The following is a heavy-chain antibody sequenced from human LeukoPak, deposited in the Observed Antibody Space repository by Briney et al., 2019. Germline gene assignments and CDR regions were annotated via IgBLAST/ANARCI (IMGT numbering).Heavy chain of an antibody. V-gene: IGHV3-7*04. J-gene: IGHJ4*02. Sequence: GGSLRLSCAASGFTFSTFWMTWVRQVPGKGLEWVATIKPDGSEIYYLDSVKGRFTFSRDNAKNSLYLQMNRLRVEDSGVYYCVRGSAWTFDCWGQGTLVTVSS. CDR1: GFTFSTFW. CDR3: VRGSAWTFDC. D-gene: IGHD3/OR15-3a*01. CDR2: IKPDGSEI.